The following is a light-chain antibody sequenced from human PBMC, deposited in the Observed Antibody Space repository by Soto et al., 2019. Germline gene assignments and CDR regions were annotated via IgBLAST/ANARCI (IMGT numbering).Light chain of an antibody. CDR1: SSDVGIYNY. V-gene: IGLV2-14*01. CDR3: SSYTTPSTRV. CDR2: EVT. Sequence: QSALTQPASVSGSPGQAIAISCTGSSSDVGIYNYVSWYQQHPGKVPKLIIYEVTNRPSGVSNRFSGSKSGMSASLNISGLQAEDEVDYYCSSYTTPSTRVFGTGTKVTVL. J-gene: IGLJ1*01.